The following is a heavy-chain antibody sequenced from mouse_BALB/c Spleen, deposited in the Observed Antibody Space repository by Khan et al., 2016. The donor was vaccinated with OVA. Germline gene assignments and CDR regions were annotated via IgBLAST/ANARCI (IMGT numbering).Heavy chain of an antibody. CDR2: IWSGGTT. CDR3: ARNYDYDEGLDY. J-gene: IGHJ3*01. V-gene: IGHV2-2*02. D-gene: IGHD2-4*01. Sequence: VQLQESGPGLVQPSQSLSITCTVSGFSLTTYGVHWVRQSPGKGLEWLGVIWSGGTTDYSAAFISRLSITKDNSKCQVFFKMNSLQANDTAIYYCARNYDYDEGLDYWGQGTLVTVSA. CDR1: GFSLTTYG.